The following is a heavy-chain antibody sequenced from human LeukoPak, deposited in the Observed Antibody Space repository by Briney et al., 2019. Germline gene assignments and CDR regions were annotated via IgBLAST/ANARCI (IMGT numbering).Heavy chain of an antibody. Sequence: SETLSLTCTVSGGSISGYYWSWIRQPPGKGLEWIGEINHSGSTNYNPSLKSRVTISVDTSKNQFSLKLSSVTAADTAVYYCARVGFTMIVLWGQGTLVTVSS. CDR2: INHSGST. J-gene: IGHJ4*02. CDR3: ARVGFTMIVL. V-gene: IGHV4-34*01. D-gene: IGHD3-22*01. CDR1: GGSISGYY.